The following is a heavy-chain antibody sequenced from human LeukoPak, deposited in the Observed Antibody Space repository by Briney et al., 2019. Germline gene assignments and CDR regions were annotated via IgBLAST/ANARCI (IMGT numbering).Heavy chain of an antibody. CDR1: GGTISSGGYS. CDR2: IYHSGST. V-gene: IGHV4-30-2*01. J-gene: IGHJ4*02. CDR3: ARDSGGSGSYYPPHFDY. D-gene: IGHD3-10*01. Sequence: SETLSLTCAVSGGTISSGGYSWSWIRQPPGKGLEWIGNIYHSGSTYYNPSLKSRVTISVDRYKNQFSLKLSSVTAADTAVYYCARDSGGSGSYYPPHFDYWGQGTLVTVSS.